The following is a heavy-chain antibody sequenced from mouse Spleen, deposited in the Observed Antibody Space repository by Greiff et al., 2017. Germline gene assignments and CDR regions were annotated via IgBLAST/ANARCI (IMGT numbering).Heavy chain of an antibody. J-gene: IGHJ3*01. D-gene: IGHD4-1*01. Sequence: VQLQQSGPGLVQPSQSLSITCTVSGFSLTSYGVHWVRQSPGKGLEWLGVIWSGGSTDYNAAFISRLSISKDNSKSQVFFKMNSLQADDTAIYYCASPLTGTPAWFAYWGQGTLVTVSA. CDR3: ASPLTGTPAWFAY. CDR1: GFSLTSYG. V-gene: IGHV2-2*01. CDR2: IWSGGST.